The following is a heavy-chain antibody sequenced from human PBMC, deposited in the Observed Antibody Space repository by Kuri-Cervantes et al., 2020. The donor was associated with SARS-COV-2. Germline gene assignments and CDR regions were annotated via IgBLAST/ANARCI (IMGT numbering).Heavy chain of an antibody. CDR3: ARDWKIAVVTPDAFDI. D-gene: IGHD4-23*01. CDR2: ISSSSSYI. CDR1: GFTFSSYA. Sequence: GESLKISCVASGFTFSSYAIHCVRQAPGKGLEWVSSISSSSSYIYYADSVKGRFTISRDNAKNSLYLQMNSLRADDTAVYYCARDWKIAVVTPDAFDIWGQGTMVTVSS. V-gene: IGHV3-21*01. J-gene: IGHJ3*02.